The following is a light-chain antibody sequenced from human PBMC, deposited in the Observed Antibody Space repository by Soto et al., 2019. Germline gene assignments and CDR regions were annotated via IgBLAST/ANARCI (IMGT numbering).Light chain of an antibody. CDR1: QAVSTW. CDR2: AAS. Sequence: DIQMTQSPSSVSASVGDTVTITCRASQAVSTWLAWYQQKPGGAPKLLIYAASTLQSGVPSRFSGSGSGTDFTLTIRSPQPEDFATYYCQQGASFPRTFGGGTKVDIK. V-gene: IGKV1-12*01. J-gene: IGKJ4*01. CDR3: QQGASFPRT.